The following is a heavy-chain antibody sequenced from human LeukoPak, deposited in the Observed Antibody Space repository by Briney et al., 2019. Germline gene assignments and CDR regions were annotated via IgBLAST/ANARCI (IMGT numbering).Heavy chain of an antibody. CDR3: ARIYAGGYYDD. CDR1: GFTFSFSDYW. Sequence: GGSLRLSCVGSGFTFSFSDYWMTWVRQAPGKGLEWVANIKPDGGEKNYVDSVKGRFTISRDNAKNSPYLQMNSLRAEDTAVYYCARIYAGGYYDDWGQGTLVTVSS. CDR2: IKPDGGEK. J-gene: IGHJ4*02. D-gene: IGHD3-3*01. V-gene: IGHV3-7*01.